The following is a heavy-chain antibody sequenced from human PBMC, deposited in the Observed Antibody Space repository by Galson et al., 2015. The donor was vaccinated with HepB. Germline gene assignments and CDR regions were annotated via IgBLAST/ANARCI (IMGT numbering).Heavy chain of an antibody. Sequence: PLRLSCAASRVNFHNYGMHCVRQAPGKGLECVALISYDGSNKDHAQYVTGRLTIYRDNSKNTLDLQMNNLRPEETAVYYCAKYGYDWGSLPFGGGIDYWGQGTLVTVSS. J-gene: IGHJ4*02. CDR3: AKYGYDWGSLPFGGGIDY. D-gene: IGHD3-16*01. V-gene: IGHV3-30*18. CDR1: RVNFHNYG. CDR2: ISYDGSNK.